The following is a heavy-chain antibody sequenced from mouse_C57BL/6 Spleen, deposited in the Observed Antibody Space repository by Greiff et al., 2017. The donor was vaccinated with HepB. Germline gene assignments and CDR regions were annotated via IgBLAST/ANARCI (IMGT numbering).Heavy chain of an antibody. CDR1: GYTFTSYG. D-gene: IGHD1-1*01. CDR2: IYPRSGNT. J-gene: IGHJ3*01. V-gene: IGHV1-81*01. CDR3: GRADGSSRWLAY. Sequence: VQLQQSGAELARPGASVKLSCKASGYTFTSYGISWVKQRTGQGLEWIGEIYPRSGNTYYNEKFKGKATLTADKSSSTAYMELRSLTSEDSAVYGGGRADGSSRWLAYWGQGTLVTVSA.